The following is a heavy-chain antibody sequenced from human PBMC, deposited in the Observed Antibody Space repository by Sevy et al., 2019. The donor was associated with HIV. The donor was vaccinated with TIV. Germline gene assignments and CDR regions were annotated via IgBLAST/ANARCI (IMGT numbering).Heavy chain of an antibody. D-gene: IGHD2-2*01. CDR1: GFTFSSYS. Sequence: GGSLRLSCAASGFTFSSYSMNWVRQAPGKGLEWVSYISSSSSSTIYYADSVKGRFTISRDNAKNSLYLQMNSLRDEDTAVYYCARGYCSSTSCYWENWFDPWGQGTLVTVSS. CDR3: ARGYCSSTSCYWENWFDP. J-gene: IGHJ5*01. V-gene: IGHV3-48*02. CDR2: ISSSSSSTI.